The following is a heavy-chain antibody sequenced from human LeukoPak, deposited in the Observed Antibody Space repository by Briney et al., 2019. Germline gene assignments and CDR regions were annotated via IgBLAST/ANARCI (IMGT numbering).Heavy chain of an antibody. D-gene: IGHD6-13*01. V-gene: IGHV3-15*01. Sequence: GGSLRLSCAASGLTFSNAWMSWVRQAPGKGLEWVGRIKSKTDGGTTDYAATVKGRLTISRDDSKNTLYLQMNSLKTEDTAVYYCTTDGLAAADNNWFDPWGQGTLVTVSS. CDR2: IKSKTDGGTT. J-gene: IGHJ5*02. CDR1: GLTFSNAW. CDR3: TTDGLAAADNNWFDP.